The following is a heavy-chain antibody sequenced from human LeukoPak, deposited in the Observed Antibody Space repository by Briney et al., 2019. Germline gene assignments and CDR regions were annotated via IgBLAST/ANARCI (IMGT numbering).Heavy chain of an antibody. CDR3: PRAGRKAGAFDI. CDR2: MKPNSGNT. Sequence: GASVKVSCKASGYTFTSYDINWVRQAPGQGLEWMGWMKPNSGNTVYAQKFQGRVTITRNTSISTAYMELSSLRSAAPAVYYCPRAGRKAGAFDIWGQGTMVTVSS. J-gene: IGHJ3*02. V-gene: IGHV1-8*03. CDR1: GYTFTSYD. D-gene: IGHD1-14*01.